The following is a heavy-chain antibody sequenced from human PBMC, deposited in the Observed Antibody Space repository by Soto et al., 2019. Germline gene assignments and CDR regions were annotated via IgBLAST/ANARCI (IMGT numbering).Heavy chain of an antibody. CDR2: ISSSSSNI. Sequence: EVQLLESGGGLVNPGGSLRLSCVASGFTFSTYTMSWVRQAPGAGLEWVTSISSSSSNIYYAGSVKGRFTVSRDNAKNSLYLQLTGLRGEDTAFYYCAREKSGSWDVWGQGTTVTVSS. J-gene: IGHJ6*02. V-gene: IGHV3-21*01. D-gene: IGHD1-26*01. CDR3: AREKSGSWDV. CDR1: GFTFSTYT.